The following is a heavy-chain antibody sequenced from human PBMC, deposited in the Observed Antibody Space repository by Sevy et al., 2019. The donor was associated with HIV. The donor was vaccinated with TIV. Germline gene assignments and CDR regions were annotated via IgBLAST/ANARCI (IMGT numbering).Heavy chain of an antibody. D-gene: IGHD1-26*01. CDR2: ISTSSTYI. CDR1: GFIFSHYS. CDR3: ARDRGVGTSSYGMDV. J-gene: IGHJ6*02. Sequence: GGSPRLSCTASGFIFSHYSMNWVRQAPGKGLEWVSSISTSSTYIYYADSVKGRFTISRDNAKNLLYLQMNSLRAEDTAVYQCARDRGVGTSSYGMDVWGQGTTVTVSS. V-gene: IGHV3-21*01.